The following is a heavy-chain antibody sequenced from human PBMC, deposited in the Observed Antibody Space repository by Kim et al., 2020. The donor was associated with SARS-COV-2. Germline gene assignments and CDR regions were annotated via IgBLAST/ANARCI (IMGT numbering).Heavy chain of an antibody. V-gene: IGHV3-23*01. D-gene: IGHD1-1*01. CDR3: AKAVPALDC. J-gene: IGHJ4*02. CDR2: ST. Sequence: STYYADSVKGRFTISRDNSKNTLYLQMNSLRAEDTAVYYCAKAVPALDCWGQGTLVTVSS.